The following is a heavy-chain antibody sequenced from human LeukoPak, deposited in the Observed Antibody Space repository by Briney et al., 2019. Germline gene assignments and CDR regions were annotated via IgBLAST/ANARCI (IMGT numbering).Heavy chain of an antibody. Sequence: PGGSLRLSCAASGFTFSSYGMSWVRQAPGKGLEWVSAISGSGGSTYYADSVKGRFTISRDNSKNTLYLQMNSLRAEDTAVYYCARHRSGITGYTYGRGIDYWGQGTLVTVSS. CDR1: GFTFSSYG. V-gene: IGHV3-23*01. CDR3: ARHRSGITGYTYGRGIDY. J-gene: IGHJ4*02. D-gene: IGHD5-18*01. CDR2: ISGSGGST.